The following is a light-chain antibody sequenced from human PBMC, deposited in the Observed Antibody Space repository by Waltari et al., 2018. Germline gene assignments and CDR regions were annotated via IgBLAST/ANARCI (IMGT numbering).Light chain of an antibody. J-gene: IGLJ3*02. CDR2: VNSDGSH. CDR1: SGHSTNV. CDR3: QTGGHGTWV. Sequence: QLVLTQSPSASASLGASVKLTCTLSSGHSTNVIAWLQKRPEKGPRYLMKVNSDGSHNKGDEFPDRLSGSSSGAERYLTISSLQAEDEADYYCQTGGHGTWVFGGGTKLTVL. V-gene: IGLV4-69*01.